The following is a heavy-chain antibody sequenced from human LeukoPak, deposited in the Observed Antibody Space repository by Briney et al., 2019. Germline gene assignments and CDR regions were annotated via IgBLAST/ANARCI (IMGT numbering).Heavy chain of an antibody. Sequence: DPLTLICSVCGGFISSYNWRWIRQPRGRGVEWIGYFYTSGSTNSTPSLKSRVTISADTSKNQLSLKRSSVTAAETAGYYCARLAARRQGGEYFDYWGQGTLVTVSS. J-gene: IGHJ4*02. CDR3: ARLAARRQGGEYFDY. CDR1: GGFISSYN. V-gene: IGHV4-4*09. CDR2: FYTSGST. D-gene: IGHD6-6*01.